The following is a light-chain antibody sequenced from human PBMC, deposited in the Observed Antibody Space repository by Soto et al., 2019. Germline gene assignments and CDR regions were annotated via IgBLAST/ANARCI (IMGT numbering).Light chain of an antibody. CDR2: GAS. J-gene: IGKJ5*01. Sequence: DIQLTQSPSFLSASVGDRVTITCRASQDISSYLGWYQQKPGEAPKLLIYGASTLQSGVPSRFSGSGSGTEFTLTISSLQPEDFASYSSQQLNSYLLTFGQGTRLEFK. CDR1: QDISSY. CDR3: QQLNSYLLT. V-gene: IGKV1-9*01.